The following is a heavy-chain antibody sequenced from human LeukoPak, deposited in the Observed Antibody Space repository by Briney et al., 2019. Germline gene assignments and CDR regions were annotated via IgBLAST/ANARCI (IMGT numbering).Heavy chain of an antibody. V-gene: IGHV3-7*01. CDR3: ARDGSGYY. D-gene: IGHD3-22*01. Sequence: GGSLRLSCAASGFIFSNYLMSWVRQAPGKGLEWVANIKQDGSERYYVDSVKGRFTISRDNAKNSLYLQMNSLRAEDTAVYYCARDGSGYYWGQGALVTVSS. CDR1: GFIFSNYL. J-gene: IGHJ4*02. CDR2: IKQDGSER.